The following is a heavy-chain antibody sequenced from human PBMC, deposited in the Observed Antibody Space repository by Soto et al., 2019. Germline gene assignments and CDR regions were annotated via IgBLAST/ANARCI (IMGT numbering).Heavy chain of an antibody. CDR2: IDPSDSYT. Sequence: PGESLNISCKGSRYSVTSYWISLVRQMPGKGLEWMGRIDPSDSYTNYSPSFQGHVTISADKSISTAYLQWSSLKASDTAMYYCASTRTDYSNYYYYGMDVWGQGTTVTVSS. CDR1: RYSVTSYW. D-gene: IGHD4-4*01. CDR3: ASTRTDYSNYYYYGMDV. J-gene: IGHJ6*02. V-gene: IGHV5-10-1*01.